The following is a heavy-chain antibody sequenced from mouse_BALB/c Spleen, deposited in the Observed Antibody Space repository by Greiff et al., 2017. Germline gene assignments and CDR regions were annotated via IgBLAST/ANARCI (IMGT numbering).Heavy chain of an antibody. CDR3: ARKYGNPFAY. CDR1: GYTFTDYY. CDR2: IYPGSGNT. D-gene: IGHD2-10*02. V-gene: IGHV1-77*01. Sequence: VQLQQSGAELARPGASVKLSCKASGYTFTDYYINWVKQRTGQGLEWIGEIYPGSGNTYYNEKFKGKATLTADKSSSTAYMQLSSLTSEDSAVYFCARKYGNPFAYWGQGTLVTVSA. J-gene: IGHJ3*01.